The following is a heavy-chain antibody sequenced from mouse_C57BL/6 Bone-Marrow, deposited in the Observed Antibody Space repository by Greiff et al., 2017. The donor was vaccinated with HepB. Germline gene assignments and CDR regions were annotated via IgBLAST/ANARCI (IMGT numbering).Heavy chain of an antibody. V-gene: IGHV1-61*01. D-gene: IGHD2-3*01. CDR3: ARLYDGYDWYFDV. CDR1: GYTFTSYW. J-gene: IGHJ1*03. Sequence: QVQLKQPGAELVRPGSSVKLSCKASGYTFTSYWMDWVKQRPGQGLEWIGNIYPSDSETHYNQKFKDKATLTVDKSSSTAYMQLSSLTSEDSAVYYCARLYDGYDWYFDVWGTGTTVTVSS. CDR2: IYPSDSET.